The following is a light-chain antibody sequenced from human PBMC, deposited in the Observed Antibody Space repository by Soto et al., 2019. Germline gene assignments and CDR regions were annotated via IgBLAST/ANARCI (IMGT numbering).Light chain of an antibody. CDR2: AAS. J-gene: IGKJ5*01. CDR3: QQANSFPRT. V-gene: IGKV1-6*01. CDR1: QGIGDD. Sequence: AIQLTQSPSSLSASVGDRVTISCRASQGIGDDLAWYQQKPGKAPRLLIFAASNLQSGVPSRFSGSGSGTDFTLTISSLQPEDFATYYCQQANSFPRTFGQGTRLEIK.